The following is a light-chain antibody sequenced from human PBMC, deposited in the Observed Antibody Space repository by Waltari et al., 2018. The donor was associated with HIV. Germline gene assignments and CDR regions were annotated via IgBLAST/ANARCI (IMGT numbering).Light chain of an antibody. V-gene: IGLV1-44*01. CDR2: NNN. J-gene: IGLJ2*01. Sequence: QSVLTQPPSASGTPGQRVTISCSGGSSNIGTYSVNWYQQVPGTAPKLLIYNNNPGPSGVPDRFSGPKSGTSASLAISGLQSEDEADYYCATWEHRLNGPIFGGGTRLTVL. CDR1: SSNIGTYS. CDR3: ATWEHRLNGPI.